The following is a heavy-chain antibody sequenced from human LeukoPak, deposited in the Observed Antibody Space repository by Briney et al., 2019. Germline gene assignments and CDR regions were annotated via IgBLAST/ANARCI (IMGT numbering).Heavy chain of an antibody. V-gene: IGHV4-59*01. Sequence: PSETLSLTCTVSGGSISSYYWSWIRQPPGKGLECIGYIYYSGSTNYNPSLKSRVTISVDTSKNQFSLKLSSVTAADTAVYYCARMDDYGVYNWFDPWGQGTLVTVSS. D-gene: IGHD4-17*01. CDR3: ARMDDYGVYNWFDP. CDR1: GGSISSYY. J-gene: IGHJ5*02. CDR2: IYYSGST.